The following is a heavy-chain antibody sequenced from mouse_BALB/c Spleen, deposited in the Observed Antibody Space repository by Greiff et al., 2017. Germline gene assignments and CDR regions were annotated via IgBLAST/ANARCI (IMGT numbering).Heavy chain of an antibody. CDR1: GFTFSSYA. CDR2: ISSGGST. J-gene: IGHJ3*01. V-gene: IGHV5-6-5*01. D-gene: IGHD1-2*01. Sequence: EVQRVESGGGLVKPGGSLKLSCAASGFTFSSYAMSWVRQTPEKRLEWVASISSGGSTYYPDSVKGRFTISRDNARNILYLQMSSLRSEDTAMYYCARDDYYGSWFAYWGQGTLVTVSA. CDR3: ARDDYYGSWFAY.